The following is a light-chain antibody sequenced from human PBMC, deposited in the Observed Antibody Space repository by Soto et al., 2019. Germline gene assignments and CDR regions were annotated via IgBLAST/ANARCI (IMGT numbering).Light chain of an antibody. CDR1: QSVSSSY. V-gene: IGKV3-20*01. CDR3: QQYGSSPLVT. Sequence: EIVLTQSPGTLSLSPGERATLSCRASQSVSSSYLAWYQQKPGQAPRLLIYGASSRATGIPDRFSGSWSGTDFTLTISTLEPEDFAVYYCQQYGSSPLVTFGQGTRLEIK. J-gene: IGKJ5*01. CDR2: GAS.